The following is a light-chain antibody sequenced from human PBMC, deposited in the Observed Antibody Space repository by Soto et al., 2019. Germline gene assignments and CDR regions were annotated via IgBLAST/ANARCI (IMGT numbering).Light chain of an antibody. CDR1: QSVSSSY. CDR2: DAS. J-gene: IGKJ1*01. V-gene: IGKV3-20*01. CDR3: QHYSSSRWT. Sequence: EFVLTQSPGTLSLSPGQIATLSCRASQSVSSSYLAWYQQKPGQAPRLLIYDASSRATGIPDRFSGSGSGTVFTLTIRRLEPEDFAVYYCQHYSSSRWTFGQGTKVEIK.